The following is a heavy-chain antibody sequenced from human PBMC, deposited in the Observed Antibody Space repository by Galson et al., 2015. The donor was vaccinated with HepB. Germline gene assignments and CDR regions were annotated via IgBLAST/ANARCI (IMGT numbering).Heavy chain of an antibody. V-gene: IGHV3-30-3*01. CDR3: ARDLVGASHWGSSYFDY. Sequence: SLRLSCAASGFTFSSYAVHWVRQAPGKGLEWVAVISYDGSNKYYADSVKGRFTISRDNSKNTLYLQMNSLRAEDTAVYYCARDLVGASHWGSSYFDYWGQGTLVTVSS. D-gene: IGHD1-26*01. J-gene: IGHJ4*02. CDR2: ISYDGSNK. CDR1: GFTFSSYA.